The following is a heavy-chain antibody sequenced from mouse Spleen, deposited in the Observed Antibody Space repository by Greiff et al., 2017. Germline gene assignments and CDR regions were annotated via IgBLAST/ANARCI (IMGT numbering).Heavy chain of an antibody. D-gene: IGHD2-1*01. CDR3: ARLGNYPTTNYAMDY. CDR2: IYPGGGYT. J-gene: IGHJ4*01. V-gene: IGHV1-63*01. CDR1: GYTFTNYW. Sequence: QVQLKESGAELVRPGTSVKMSCKASGYTFTNYWIGWAKQRPGHGLEWIGDIYPGGGYTNYNEKFKGKATLTADKSSSTAYMQFSSLTSEDSAIYYCARLGNYPTTNYAMDYWGQGTSVTVSS.